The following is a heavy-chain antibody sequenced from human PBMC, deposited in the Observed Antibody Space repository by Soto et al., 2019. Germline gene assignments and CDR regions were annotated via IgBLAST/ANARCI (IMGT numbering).Heavy chain of an antibody. V-gene: IGHV3-33*01. CDR2: IWYDGSNK. J-gene: IGHJ4*02. CDR1: GFTFSSYG. Sequence: QVQLVESGGGVVQPGRSLRLSCAASGFTFSSYGMHWVRQAPGKGLEWVAVIWYDGSNKYYADSVKGRFTISRDNSKNTLYLQMNSLRAEDTAVYYCARGWEENDAHFDYWGQGTLVTVSS. CDR3: ARGWEENDAHFDY. D-gene: IGHD1-1*01.